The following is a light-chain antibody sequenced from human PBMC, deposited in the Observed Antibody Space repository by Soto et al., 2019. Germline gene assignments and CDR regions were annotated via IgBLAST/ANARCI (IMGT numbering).Light chain of an antibody. CDR2: GAS. CDR3: QQYDNLLT. CDR1: QDISKN. J-gene: IGKJ4*01. Sequence: DIQMTQSPSSLSASVGDRATITCQASQDISKNLIWYQQKPGKAPKLLIYGASNLQTGVPSRFSGSGSGTDFTFTISSLQPEDIATYYCQQYDNLLTFGGGTKVEIK. V-gene: IGKV1-33*01.